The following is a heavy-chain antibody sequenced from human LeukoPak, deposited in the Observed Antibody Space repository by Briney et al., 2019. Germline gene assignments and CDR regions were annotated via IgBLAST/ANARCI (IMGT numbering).Heavy chain of an antibody. J-gene: IGHJ3*02. CDR2: IYSGGST. Sequence: GGSLRLSGAASGFTVSSNYMSWVRQAPGKGLEGVSVIYSGGSTYYADSVKGRFTISRDNSKNTLYLQMNSLSAEDTAVYYCAREYDSSGADAFDIWGQGTMVTVSS. V-gene: IGHV3-66*01. CDR3: AREYDSSGADAFDI. D-gene: IGHD3-22*01. CDR1: GFTVSSNY.